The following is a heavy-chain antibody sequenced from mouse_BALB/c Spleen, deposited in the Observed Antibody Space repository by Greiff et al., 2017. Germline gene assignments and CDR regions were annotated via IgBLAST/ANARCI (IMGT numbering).Heavy chain of an antibody. CDR2: ISDGGGYT. CDR3: ARAIGNYGVDAMDY. D-gene: IGHD2-1*01. Sequence: EVQLVESGGGLVKPGGSLKLSCAASGFTFSDYYMYWVHQTPEKRLEWVGTISDGGGYTYYPDSVKGRVTLSRDNAKNNLYLQMSSLKSEDTAMYFCARAIGNYGVDAMDYWGQGTSVTVSS. J-gene: IGHJ4*01. CDR1: GFTFSDYY. V-gene: IGHV5-4*02.